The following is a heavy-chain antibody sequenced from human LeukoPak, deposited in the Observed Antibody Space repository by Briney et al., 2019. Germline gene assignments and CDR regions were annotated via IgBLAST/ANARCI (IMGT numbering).Heavy chain of an antibody. Sequence: GGSLRLSCAASGFTFSLYAMSWVRQAPGKGLEWVSSVSGSVRPGGSGPYYADSVKGRFTISRDNAKNSLYLQMNSLRAEDTAVYYCARGSSGWSAGYYYGMDVWGQGTTVTVSS. CDR3: ARGSSGWSAGYYYGMDV. CDR2: VSGSVRPGGSGP. D-gene: IGHD6-19*01. J-gene: IGHJ6*02. CDR1: GFTFSLYA. V-gene: IGHV3-23*01.